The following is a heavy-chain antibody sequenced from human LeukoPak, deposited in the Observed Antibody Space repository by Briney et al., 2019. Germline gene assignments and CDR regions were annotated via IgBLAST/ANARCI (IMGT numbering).Heavy chain of an antibody. V-gene: IGHV3-21*01. Sequence: GGSLRLSCAASGFTFSSYSMNWVRQAPGKGLEWVSSISSSSSYIYYADSVKGRFTISRDNAKNSLYLQMNSLRAEDTAGYYCATDYGGKGGFDYWGQGTLVTVSS. CDR1: GFTFSSYS. D-gene: IGHD4-23*01. CDR3: ATDYGGKGGFDY. CDR2: ISSSSSYI. J-gene: IGHJ4*02.